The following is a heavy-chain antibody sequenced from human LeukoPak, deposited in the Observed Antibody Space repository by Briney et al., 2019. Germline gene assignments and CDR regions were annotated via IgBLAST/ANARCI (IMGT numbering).Heavy chain of an antibody. J-gene: IGHJ4*02. V-gene: IGHV4-59*01. CDR2: IYYSGST. CDR3: ARLDTIFGVAKGFDY. CDR1: GGSISGYY. Sequence: SETLSLTCTGSGGSISGYYWSWIRQPPGKGLEYIGYIYYSGSTNYNPSLKSRVTISVDTSKNQFSLKLSSVTAAGTAVYYCARLDTIFGVAKGFDYWGQGIPVTVPS. D-gene: IGHD3-3*01.